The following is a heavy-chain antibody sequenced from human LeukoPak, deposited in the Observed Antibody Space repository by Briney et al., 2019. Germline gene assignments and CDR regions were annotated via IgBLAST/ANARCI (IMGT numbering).Heavy chain of an antibody. CDR2: ISYSGNT. D-gene: IGHD4-17*01. Sequence: PSETLSLTSTVSGGSITNYYWSWIRQPPGKGLEWIGYISYSGNTKYNPSFESRVTMSVDTSKSQFSLKVSSVTAADAAVYYCARDPSRLYGDSFAFDSWGPGTVVRVSS. CDR1: GGSITNYY. CDR3: ARDPSRLYGDSFAFDS. J-gene: IGHJ4*02. V-gene: IGHV4-59*13.